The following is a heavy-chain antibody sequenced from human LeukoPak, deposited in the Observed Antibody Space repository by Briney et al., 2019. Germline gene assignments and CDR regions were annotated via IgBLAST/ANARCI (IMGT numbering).Heavy chain of an antibody. J-gene: IGHJ4*02. CDR2: IYYSGST. Sequence: SETLSLTCTVSGGSISSYYWSWIRQPPGKGLEWIGYIYYSGSTNYNPSLKSRVTISVDTSKNQFSLKLSSVTAADTAVYYCAREASSSWQAPLYYFDYWGQGTLVTVSS. V-gene: IGHV4-59*01. CDR1: GGSISSYY. D-gene: IGHD6-13*01. CDR3: AREASSSWQAPLYYFDY.